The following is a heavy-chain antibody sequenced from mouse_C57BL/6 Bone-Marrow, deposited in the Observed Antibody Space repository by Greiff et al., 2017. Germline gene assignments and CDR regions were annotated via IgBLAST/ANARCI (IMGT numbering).Heavy chain of an antibody. CDR3: ARRTVVVSYFAMDY. Sequence: EVKLVESGGGLVKPGGSLKLSCAASGFTFSDYGMHWVRQAPEKGLEWVAYISSGSSTIYYADTVKGRFTISRDKAKNTLFLQMTSLRSEDTAMYYCARRTVVVSYFAMDYLGQGTSVTVSS. D-gene: IGHD1-1*01. V-gene: IGHV5-17*01. CDR1: GFTFSDYG. CDR2: ISSGSSTI. J-gene: IGHJ4*01.